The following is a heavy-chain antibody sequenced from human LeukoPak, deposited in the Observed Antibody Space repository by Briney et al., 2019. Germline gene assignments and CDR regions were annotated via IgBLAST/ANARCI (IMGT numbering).Heavy chain of an antibody. V-gene: IGHV1-69*15. CDR2: IIPIFGTA. Sequence: SVKVSCKASGNTFSNYAISWVRQAPGQGLEWMGRIIPIFGTANYAQKFQGRVTITADESTSTAYMELSSLRSEDTAVYYCATRKPEVSGYDWRGYLDYYYYYMDVWGKGTTVTVSS. CDR3: ATRKPEVSGYDWRGYLDYYYYYMDV. J-gene: IGHJ6*03. CDR1: GNTFSNYA. D-gene: IGHD5-12*01.